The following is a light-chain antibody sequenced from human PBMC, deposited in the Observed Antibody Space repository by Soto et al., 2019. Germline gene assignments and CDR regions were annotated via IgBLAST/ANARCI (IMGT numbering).Light chain of an antibody. Sequence: EIVMTQSPATLSVSPGERATLSCRASQSVSGNLAWYQQKPGQAPRLLIYAASTRATGIPARFSGSGSGTEFTLTIRSLQSEDFTYYYCEQYNNWPPFSVGPGTKVDI. CDR3: EQYNNWPPFS. V-gene: IGKV3-15*01. J-gene: IGKJ3*01. CDR1: QSVSGN. CDR2: AAS.